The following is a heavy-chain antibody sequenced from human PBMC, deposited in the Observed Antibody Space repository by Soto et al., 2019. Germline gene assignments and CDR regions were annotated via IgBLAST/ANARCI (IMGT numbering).Heavy chain of an antibody. CDR2: IWYDGSNK. Sequence: ESGGGVVQPGRSLRLSCAASGFTFSSHGMHWVRQAPGKGLEWVAVIWYDGSNKYYADSVKGRFTISRDNTKNTLYLQMNSLRVEDTAVYYCARWGPDRGSDYWGQGTLVTVSS. CDR3: ARWGPDRGSDY. J-gene: IGHJ4*02. CDR1: GFTFSSHG. D-gene: IGHD3-16*01. V-gene: IGHV3-33*01.